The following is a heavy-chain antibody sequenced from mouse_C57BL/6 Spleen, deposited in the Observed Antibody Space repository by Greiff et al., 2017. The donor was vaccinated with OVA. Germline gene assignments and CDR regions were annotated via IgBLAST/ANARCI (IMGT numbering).Heavy chain of an antibody. CDR2: IDPEDGDT. CDR3: TTNYGSSPWYFDV. J-gene: IGHJ1*03. CDR1: GFNIKDYY. Sequence: VQLQQSGAELVRPGASVKLSCTASGFNIKDYYMHWVKQRPEQGLEWIGRIDPEDGDTEYAPKFQGKATMTADPSSNTAYLQLSSLTSEDTAVYYCTTNYGSSPWYFDVWGTGTTVTVSS. D-gene: IGHD1-1*01. V-gene: IGHV14-1*01.